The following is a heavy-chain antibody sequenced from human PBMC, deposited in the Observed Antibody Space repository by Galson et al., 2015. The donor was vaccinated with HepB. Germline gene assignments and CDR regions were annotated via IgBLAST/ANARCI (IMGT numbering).Heavy chain of an antibody. CDR1: GFTFSDYY. V-gene: IGHV3-11*06. CDR2: ISSSGSYT. Sequence: SLRLSCAASGFTFSDYYMSWIRQAPGKGLEWVSYISSSGSYTNYADSVKGRFTISRDNAKNSLYLQMNSLRAEDTAVYYCARDAAGGGYYYGMDVWGQGTTVTVSS. CDR3: ARDAAGGGYYYGMDV. J-gene: IGHJ6*02. D-gene: IGHD6-13*01.